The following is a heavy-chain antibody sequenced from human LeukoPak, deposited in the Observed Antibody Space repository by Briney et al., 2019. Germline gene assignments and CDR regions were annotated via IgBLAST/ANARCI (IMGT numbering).Heavy chain of an antibody. D-gene: IGHD2-2*01. Sequence: ASVKVSCKASGYSSTNYGISWVRQAPGQGLEWMGWIHIYRGNTNYAQKFQGRVTMTTDTSTSTVYMEVRGLRSDDTAMYYCARVPDIAVVPADEFDYWGQGTLVTVSS. CDR2: IHIYRGNT. CDR3: ARVPDIAVVPADEFDY. V-gene: IGHV1-18*04. J-gene: IGHJ4*02. CDR1: GYSSTNYG.